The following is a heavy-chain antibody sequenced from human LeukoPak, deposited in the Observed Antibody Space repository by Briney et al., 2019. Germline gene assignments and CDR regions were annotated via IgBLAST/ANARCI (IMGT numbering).Heavy chain of an antibody. D-gene: IGHD3-22*01. Sequence: SSETLSLTCAVSDYSISSGNYWGWIRQPPGKGLEWIGSVYHSGSTHYSPSLKSRATIAVDTSKNQFSLELSSVTAADTAVYYCARNDSSGYFDYWGQGTLVTVSS. CDR2: VYHSGST. V-gene: IGHV4-38-2*01. CDR3: ARNDSSGYFDY. J-gene: IGHJ4*02. CDR1: DYSISSGNY.